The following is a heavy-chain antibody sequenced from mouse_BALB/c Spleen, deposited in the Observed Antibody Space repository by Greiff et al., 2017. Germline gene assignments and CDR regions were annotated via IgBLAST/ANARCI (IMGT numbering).Heavy chain of an antibody. Sequence: QVQLQQSGPELVKPGASVKISCKASGYAFSSSWMNWVKQRPGQGLEWIGRIYPGDGDTNYNGKFKGKATLTADKSSSTAYMQLSSLTSVDSAVYFCARGHYDYAMDYWGQGTSVTVSS. CDR2: IYPGDGDT. J-gene: IGHJ4*01. V-gene: IGHV1-82*01. CDR1: GYAFSSSW. CDR3: ARGHYDYAMDY. D-gene: IGHD1-2*01.